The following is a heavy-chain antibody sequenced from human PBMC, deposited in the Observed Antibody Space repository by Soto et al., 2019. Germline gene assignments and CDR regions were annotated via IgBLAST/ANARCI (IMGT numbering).Heavy chain of an antibody. J-gene: IGHJ6*02. D-gene: IGHD1-1*01. CDR1: GYTFTSYY. V-gene: IGHV1-46*01. CDR2: INPSGGST. CDR3: ARGFSAANSNYGTDV. Sequence: QVQLVQSGAEVKKPGASVKVSCKASGYTFTSYYMHWVRQAPGQGLEWMGIINPSGGSTSYAQKFKGRVTRXXDXAXXTGYIELSSLRSEDTAVYYCARGFSAANSNYGTDVWGQGTTVTVSS.